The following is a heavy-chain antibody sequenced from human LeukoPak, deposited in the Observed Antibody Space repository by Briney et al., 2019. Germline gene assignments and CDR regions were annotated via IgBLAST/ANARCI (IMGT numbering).Heavy chain of an antibody. D-gene: IGHD2-21*02. CDR1: GFTLMTYA. CDR2: ISGRGGRP. CDR3: AKVSYCGGDCYTLSFDY. J-gene: IGHJ4*02. Sequence: PGGSLRLSCAASGFTLMTYAMSWVRQAPGKGLEWVSTISGRGGRPYYADSVKGRFTISRDNSKSTLYLQMNSLRAEDTALYYCAKVSYCGGDCYTLSFDYWGQGTLVTVSS. V-gene: IGHV3-23*01.